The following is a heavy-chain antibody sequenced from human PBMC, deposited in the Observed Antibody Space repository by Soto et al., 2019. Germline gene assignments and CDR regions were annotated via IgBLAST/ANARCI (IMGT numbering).Heavy chain of an antibody. CDR3: AKPPLMIRGVAATYFDY. CDR1: GFTFSSYA. J-gene: IGHJ4*02. D-gene: IGHD3-10*01. CDR2: ISGSGGST. V-gene: IGHV3-23*01. Sequence: PGGSLRLSCAASGFTFSSYAMSWVRQAPGKGLEWVSGISGSGGSTYYADSVKGRFTISRDNSKNTLYLQMNSLRAEDTVVYYCAKPPLMIRGVAATYFDYWGQGTLVTVSS.